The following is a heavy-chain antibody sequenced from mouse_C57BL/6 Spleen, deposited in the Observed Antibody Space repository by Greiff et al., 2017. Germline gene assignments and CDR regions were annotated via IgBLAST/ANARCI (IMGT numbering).Heavy chain of an antibody. CDR2: INPNNGGT. J-gene: IGHJ4*01. V-gene: IGHV1-18*01. CDR1: GYTFTDYN. Sequence: EVQLQQSGPELVKPGASVKIPCKASGYTFTDYNMDWVKQSHGKSLEWIGDINPNNGGTIYNQKFKGKATLTVDKSSSTAYMERRSLTSEDTAVYYCARDGYYYGTPMDYWGQGTSVTVSS. D-gene: IGHD1-1*01. CDR3: ARDGYYYGTPMDY.